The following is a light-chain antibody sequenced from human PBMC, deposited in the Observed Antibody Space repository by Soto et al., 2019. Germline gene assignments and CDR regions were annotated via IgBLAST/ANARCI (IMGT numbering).Light chain of an antibody. CDR1: HTINNY. Sequence: DIQMTQSPSSLSASVGDRVTITCRAGHTINNYLNWYQQRPGKAPKLLLYAASSLQSGVPSRFRGSGSGTDFTLTITSLKPEDFATYFCQQSYSTPPTFGQGTKVEIK. CDR3: QQSYSTPPT. J-gene: IGKJ1*01. V-gene: IGKV1-39*01. CDR2: AAS.